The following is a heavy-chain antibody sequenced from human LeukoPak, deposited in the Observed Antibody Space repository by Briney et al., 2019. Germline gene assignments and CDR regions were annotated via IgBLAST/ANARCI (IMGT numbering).Heavy chain of an antibody. CDR1: GSSFISYW. Sequence: GESLQISCKGSGSSFISYWIGWVRQVPGKGLEWMGIIYPYDSDTRYSPSFQGQVTISADKSISTAYLQWSSLKASDTAIYYCARQDPYISGWYYFDYWGQGTLVTVSS. CDR3: ARQDPYISGWYYFDY. V-gene: IGHV5-51*01. CDR2: IYPYDSDT. J-gene: IGHJ4*02. D-gene: IGHD6-19*01.